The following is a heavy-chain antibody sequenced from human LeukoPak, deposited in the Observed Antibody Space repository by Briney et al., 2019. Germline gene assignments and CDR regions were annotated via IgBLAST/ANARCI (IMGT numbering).Heavy chain of an antibody. Sequence: SETLSLTCTVSGGSINSGSYYWSWIRQPAGKGLEWIRRIYTSGSTKYNPSLKSRVTISVDTSKNQFSLKLSSVTATDTAVYYCARNYYDSSAPYYYYYYYMDVWGKGTTVTVSS. CDR2: IYTSGST. CDR1: GGSINSGSYY. J-gene: IGHJ6*03. CDR3: ARNYYDSSAPYYYYYYYMDV. D-gene: IGHD3-22*01. V-gene: IGHV4-61*02.